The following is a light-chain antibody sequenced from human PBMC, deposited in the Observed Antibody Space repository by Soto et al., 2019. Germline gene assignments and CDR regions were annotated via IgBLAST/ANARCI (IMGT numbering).Light chain of an antibody. CDR2: GAS. CDR3: QQYNNWWT. Sequence: EIVMTQSPATLSVSPGERATLSCRASQSVSSNLAWYQQKPGQAPRLLIYGASTRATGIPARFSGSGSGTEFTLTISSLQSEDFAVYYCQQYNNWWTSGRGTKVDIK. V-gene: IGKV3-15*01. CDR1: QSVSSN. J-gene: IGKJ1*01.